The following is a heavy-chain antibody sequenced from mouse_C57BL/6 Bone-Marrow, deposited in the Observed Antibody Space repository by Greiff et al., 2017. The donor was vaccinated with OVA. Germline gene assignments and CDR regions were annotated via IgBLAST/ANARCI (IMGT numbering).Heavy chain of an antibody. Sequence: QVQLQQPGAELVKPGASVKLSCKASGYTFTSYWMQWVKQRPGQGLEWIGEIDPSDSYTNYNQKFKGKATLTVDTSSSTAYMQLSSLTSEDSAVYYCYGSSYDWYFDVGGRGTTVTVSA. CDR2: IDPSDSYT. D-gene: IGHD1-1*01. CDR1: GYTFTSYW. V-gene: IGHV1-50*01. J-gene: IGHJ1*03. CDR3: YGSSYDWYFDV.